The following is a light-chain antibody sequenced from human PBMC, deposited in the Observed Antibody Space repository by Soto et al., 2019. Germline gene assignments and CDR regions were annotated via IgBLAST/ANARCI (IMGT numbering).Light chain of an antibody. V-gene: IGKV3-15*01. J-gene: IGKJ5*01. CDR1: QTVNSN. Sequence: IVVTQSPATRSVSPEERGTLSCRASQTVNSNLAWYQQKPGQAPRLLIYDASTRATVIPASFSGSGSATEFTLTISSLQPADFAVCYCQQYNDWPTITFGQGTRLEI. CDR3: QQYNDWPTIT. CDR2: DAS.